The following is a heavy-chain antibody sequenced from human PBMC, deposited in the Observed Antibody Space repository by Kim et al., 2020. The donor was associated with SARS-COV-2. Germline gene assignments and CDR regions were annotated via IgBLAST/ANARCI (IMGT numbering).Heavy chain of an antibody. V-gene: IGHV3-11*01. CDR3: ARAVRRLWFGDYSRGAFDI. D-gene: IGHD3-3*01. CDR1: GFNVSDFT. J-gene: IGHJ3*02. Sequence: GGSLRLSCVASGFNVSDFTLSWVRQAPGKGLEWLSYISSGGTTIYHADSVKGRFTSSRDNTKYSLFLQMSRLRTGDTAVYYCARAVRRLWFGDYSRGAFDIWGHGTRVTVSS. CDR2: ISSGGTTI.